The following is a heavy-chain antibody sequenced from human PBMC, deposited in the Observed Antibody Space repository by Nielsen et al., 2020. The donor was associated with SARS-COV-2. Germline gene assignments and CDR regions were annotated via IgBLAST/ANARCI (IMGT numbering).Heavy chain of an antibody. CDR2: ISAYNGNT. D-gene: IGHD4-17*01. Sequence: ASVKVSCKASGYTFTSYGISWVRQAPGQGLEWMGWISAYNGNTNYAQKLQGRVTMTTDTSTSTAYMELRSLRSDDTAVYYCARVQTATVTKGPSLIPDYWGQGTLVTVSS. J-gene: IGHJ4*02. CDR3: ARVQTATVTKGPSLIPDY. V-gene: IGHV1-18*04. CDR1: GYTFTSYG.